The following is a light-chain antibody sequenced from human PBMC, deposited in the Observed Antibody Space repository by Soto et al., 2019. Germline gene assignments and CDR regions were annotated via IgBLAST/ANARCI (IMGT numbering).Light chain of an antibody. CDR1: QSVSSY. V-gene: IGKV3-20*01. J-gene: IGKJ5*01. Sequence: EFVCTQSPGTLPSSPGERATLSCRASQSVSSYLAWYQQKPGQAPRLLIYGASNRATGVPARFSGSGSGTDFTLTISRLGPEDFALYYCQQYGSAAPITFCQGSRLE. CDR3: QQYGSAAPIT. CDR2: GAS.